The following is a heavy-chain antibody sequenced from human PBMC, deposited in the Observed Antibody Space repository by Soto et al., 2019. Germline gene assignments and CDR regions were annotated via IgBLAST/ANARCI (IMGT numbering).Heavy chain of an antibody. CDR3: ARQDYDILTGYYLPWFDP. D-gene: IGHD3-9*01. J-gene: IGHJ5*02. V-gene: IGHV4-39*01. CDR2: IYSTGST. Sequence: SETLSLTCTVSGGSISNSSYYWCWIRQPPGKGLEWIGSIYSTGSTYYNPSLQSRGTVSVDTSKNHFSLRLSSVTAADTAVYYCARQDYDILTGYYLPWFDPWGQGTLVTVSS. CDR1: GGSISNSSYY.